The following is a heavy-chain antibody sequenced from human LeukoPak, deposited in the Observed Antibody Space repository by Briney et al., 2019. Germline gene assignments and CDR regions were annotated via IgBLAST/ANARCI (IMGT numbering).Heavy chain of an antibody. V-gene: IGHV3-23*01. Sequence: GGSLRLSCAASGFTFSSYAMSWVRQAPGKGLEWVSAISASSGGSTYYADSVKGRFTISRDNSKNTLYLQMNSLRAEDTAVYYCARERGTTYYYGSGSPQPLSYYYGMDVWGQGTTVTVSS. CDR3: ARERGTTYYYGSGSPQPLSYYYGMDV. D-gene: IGHD3-10*01. CDR2: ISASSGGST. J-gene: IGHJ6*02. CDR1: GFTFSSYA.